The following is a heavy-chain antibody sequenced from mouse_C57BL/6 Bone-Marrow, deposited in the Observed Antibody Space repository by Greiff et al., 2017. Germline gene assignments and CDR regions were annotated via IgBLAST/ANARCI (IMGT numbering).Heavy chain of an antibody. V-gene: IGHV1-62-2*01. CDR1: GYTFTEYT. CDR3: ARHESVYYAMDY. Sequence: QVHVKQSGAELVQPGASVKLSCKASGYTFTEYTIHWVKQRSGQGLEWIGWFYPGSGSIKYNEKFKDQATLTADKSSSTVYMEVSRLTSEDSAVYYCARHESVYYAMDYWGQGTSVTVSS. CDR2: FYPGSGSI. J-gene: IGHJ4*01.